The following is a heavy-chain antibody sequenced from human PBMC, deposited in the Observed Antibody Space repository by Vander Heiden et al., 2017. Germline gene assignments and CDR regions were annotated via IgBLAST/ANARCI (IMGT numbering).Heavy chain of an antibody. CDR3: AREFSGYGMDV. D-gene: IGHD3-10*01. J-gene: IGHJ6*02. CDR1: GFTFSSYS. CDR2: ISSSSSYI. V-gene: IGHV3-21*01. Sequence: EVQLVESGGGLVKPGGSLRLSCAASGFTFSSYSMNWVRQATGKGLEWVSSISSSSSYIYYADSVKGRFTISRDNAKNSLYLQMNSLRAEDTAVYYCAREFSGYGMDVWGQGTTVTVSS.